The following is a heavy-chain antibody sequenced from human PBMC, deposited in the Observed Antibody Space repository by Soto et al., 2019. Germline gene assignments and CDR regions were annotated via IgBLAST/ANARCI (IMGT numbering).Heavy chain of an antibody. D-gene: IGHD3-9*01. Sequence: QVQLVESGGGVVQPGMSLRLSCAASGFTFSSYGMHWVRQAPGKGLEWVAVISYDGSNKYYADSVKGRFTISRDNSKNTLYLQMNSLRAEDTAVYYCAKDFDSYYDILAGYYFDYWCQGTLVTVSS. CDR2: ISYDGSNK. CDR1: GFTFSSYG. CDR3: AKDFDSYYDILAGYYFDY. V-gene: IGHV3-30*18. J-gene: IGHJ4*02.